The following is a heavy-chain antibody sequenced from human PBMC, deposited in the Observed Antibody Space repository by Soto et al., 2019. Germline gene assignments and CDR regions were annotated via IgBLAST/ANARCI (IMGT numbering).Heavy chain of an antibody. J-gene: IGHJ4*02. V-gene: IGHV1-58*01. CDR1: GFSFSISP. CDR3: AAGFPHYGGNPPFFDY. D-gene: IGHD4-17*01. Sequence: SVNGSWKTAGFSFSISPVQWVRLARGKRLEWIGWIVVGSGNTKYAQKFQERVTITRDMSTSTAYMELSSLRSEDTAVYYCAAGFPHYGGNPPFFDYWGQGTLVSLSS. CDR2: IVVGSGNT.